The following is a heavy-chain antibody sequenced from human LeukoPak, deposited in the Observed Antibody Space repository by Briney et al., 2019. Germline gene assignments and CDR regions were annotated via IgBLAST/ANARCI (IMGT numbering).Heavy chain of an antibody. CDR3: ARTRITMVRGVYRFDP. CDR2: IYHSGST. V-gene: IGHV4-30-2*01. J-gene: IGHJ5*02. D-gene: IGHD3-10*01. CDR1: GGSISSGGYS. Sequence: SETLSLTCAVSGGSISSGGYSWSWIRQPPGKGLERIGYIYHSGSTYYNPSLKSRVTISVDRSKNQFSLKLSSVTAADTAVYYCARTRITMVRGVYRFDPWGQGTLVTVSS.